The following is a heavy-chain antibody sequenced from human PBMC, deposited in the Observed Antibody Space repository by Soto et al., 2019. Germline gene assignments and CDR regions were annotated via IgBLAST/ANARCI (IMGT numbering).Heavy chain of an antibody. D-gene: IGHD2-15*01. CDR2: IIPIFGTA. Sequence: QVQLVQSGAEVKKPGSSVKVSCKASGGTFSSYAISWVRQAPGQGLEWMGGIIPIFGTANYAQKFQGRVTITADESTSTAYMALSSLRSEDTAVYYCARGVSDIVVVVAATPYYFDYWGQGTLVTVSS. CDR3: ARGVSDIVVVVAATPYYFDY. V-gene: IGHV1-69*01. J-gene: IGHJ4*02. CDR1: GGTFSSYA.